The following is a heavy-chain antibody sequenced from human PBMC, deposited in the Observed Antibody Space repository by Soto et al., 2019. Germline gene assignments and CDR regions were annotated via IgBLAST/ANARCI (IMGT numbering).Heavy chain of an antibody. CDR3: AREENCRGGTCYSEYFHH. D-gene: IGHD2-15*01. CDR1: GYIFTAYS. Sequence: ASVKVSCKTSGYIFTAYSMHWVRQAPGQGLEWMGVVSPSGGSAHYAQSFEGRVTLTRDTSTSTFYMELSSLRSEDTAVYYCAREENCRGGTCYSEYFHHWGQGTLVTVSS. V-gene: IGHV1-46*01. J-gene: IGHJ1*01. CDR2: VSPSGGSA.